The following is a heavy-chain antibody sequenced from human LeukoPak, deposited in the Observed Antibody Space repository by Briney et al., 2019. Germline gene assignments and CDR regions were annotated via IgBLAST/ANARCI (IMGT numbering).Heavy chain of an antibody. V-gene: IGHV3-43D*04. CDR1: GFTFGDYA. CDR3: AKERRGYYMDV. D-gene: IGHD3-10*01. Sequence: GGSLRLSCAASGFTFGDYAMQWVRQAPGKSLEWVSHINWDATRTYYADSVKGRFTISRDNSKNSLSLQMNSLRPEDTALYYCAKERRGYYMDVWGKGTTVTVSS. CDR2: INWDATRT. J-gene: IGHJ6*03.